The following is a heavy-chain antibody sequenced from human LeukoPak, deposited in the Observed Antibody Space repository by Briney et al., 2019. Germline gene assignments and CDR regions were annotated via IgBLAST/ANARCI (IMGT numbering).Heavy chain of an antibody. V-gene: IGHV1-58*02. CDR3: AAVPSGLWFGESNYAFDI. CDR1: GFTFTSSA. CDR2: IVVGSGNT. D-gene: IGHD3-10*01. J-gene: IGHJ3*02. Sequence: GTSVEVSCKASGFTFTSSAMQWVRQARGQRLERIGWIVVGSGNTNYAQKFQERVTITRDMSTSTAYMELSSLRSEDTAVYYCAAVPSGLWFGESNYAFDIWGQGTMVTVSS.